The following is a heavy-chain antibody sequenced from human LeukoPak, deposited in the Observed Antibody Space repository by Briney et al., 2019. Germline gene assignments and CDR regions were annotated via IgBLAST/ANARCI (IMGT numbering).Heavy chain of an antibody. J-gene: IGHJ4*02. CDR1: GFTFSNFA. D-gene: IGHD1-1*01. V-gene: IGHV3-30*04. CDR3: ARAPGYGAAYYFDY. Sequence: PGRSLRLSCAATGFTFSNFAMHWVRQAPGKGLEWVAVVSYDGSYKYYADSVKGRFTISRDNSKNTLYLQMNSLRAEDTVVYYCARAPGYGAAYYFDYWGQGTLVTVSS. CDR2: VSYDGSYK.